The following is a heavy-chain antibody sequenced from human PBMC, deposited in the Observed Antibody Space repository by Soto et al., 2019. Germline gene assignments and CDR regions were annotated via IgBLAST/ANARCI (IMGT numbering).Heavy chain of an antibody. V-gene: IGHV1-69*13. CDR2: IIPIFGTA. J-gene: IGHJ3*02. CDR3: ARDSRIAVAKRDAFDI. CDR1: GGTFSSYA. D-gene: IGHD6-19*01. Sequence: SVKVSCKASGGTFSSYAISWVRQAPGQGLEWMGGIIPIFGTANYAQKFQGRVTITADESTSTAYMELSSLRSEDTAVYYCARDSRIAVAKRDAFDIWGQGTMVTVSS.